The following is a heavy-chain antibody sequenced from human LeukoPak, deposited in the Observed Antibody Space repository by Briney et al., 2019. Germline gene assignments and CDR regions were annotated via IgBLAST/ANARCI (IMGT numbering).Heavy chain of an antibody. CDR1: GFTFSSYE. J-gene: IGHJ6*03. Sequence: PGGSLGLSCAASGFTFSSYEMNWVRQAPGKGLEWVSYISSSGSTIYYADSVEGRFTISRDNAKNSLYLQMNSLRAEDTAVYYCARKRGYFYYMDVWGKGTTVTVSS. CDR2: ISSSGSTI. CDR3: ARKRGYFYYMDV. V-gene: IGHV3-48*03.